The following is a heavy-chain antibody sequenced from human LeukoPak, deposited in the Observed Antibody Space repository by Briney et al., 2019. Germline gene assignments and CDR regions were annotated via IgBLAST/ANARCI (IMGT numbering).Heavy chain of an antibody. D-gene: IGHD3-9*01. Sequence: SETLSLTCAVYGGSFSGYYWSWIRQPPGKGLEWIGEINHSGSTNYNPSLKSRVTISVDTSKNQFSLKLSSVTAADTAVYYCARGEYFDWLYRSQYYFDYWAREPWSPSPQ. CDR2: INHSGST. V-gene: IGHV4-34*01. CDR3: ARGEYFDWLYRSQYYFDY. CDR1: GGSFSGYY. J-gene: IGHJ4*02.